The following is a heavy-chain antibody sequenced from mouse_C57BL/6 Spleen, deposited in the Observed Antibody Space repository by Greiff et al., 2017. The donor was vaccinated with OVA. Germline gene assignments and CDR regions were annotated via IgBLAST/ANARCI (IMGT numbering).Heavy chain of an antibody. J-gene: IGHJ4*01. CDR2: IYPGSGST. CDR3: ASSVYGNVRAMDY. CDR1: GYTFTSYW. V-gene: IGHV1-55*01. D-gene: IGHD2-1*01. Sequence: QVQLQQPGAELVKPGASVKMSCKASGYTFTSYWITWVKQRPGQGLQWIGDIYPGSGSTNYNEKFKSKATLTVDTSSSTAYMQLSSLTSEDSAVYYCASSVYGNVRAMDYWGQGTSVTVSS.